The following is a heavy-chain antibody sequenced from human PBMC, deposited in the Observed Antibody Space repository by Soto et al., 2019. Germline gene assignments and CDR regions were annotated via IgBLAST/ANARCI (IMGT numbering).Heavy chain of an antibody. J-gene: IGHJ5*02. CDR2: MNPNSGNT. Sequence: ASVKVSCKASGYTFTSYDINWVRQATGQGLEWMGWMNPNSGNTGYAQKFQGRVTMTRNTSISTAYMELSSLRSEDTAVYYCARTGYCSGGSCYRRRYNWFDPWGQGTPVTVSS. CDR1: GYTFTSYD. V-gene: IGHV1-8*01. D-gene: IGHD2-15*01. CDR3: ARTGYCSGGSCYRRRYNWFDP.